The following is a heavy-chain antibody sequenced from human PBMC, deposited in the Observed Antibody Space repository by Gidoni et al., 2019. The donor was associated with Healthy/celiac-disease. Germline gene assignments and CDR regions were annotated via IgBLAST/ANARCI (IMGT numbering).Heavy chain of an antibody. CDR2: ISSSSSYT. CDR3: ARDVEEVAPTYYYYYMDV. CDR1: GFTFSYYY. J-gene: IGHJ6*03. D-gene: IGHD2-15*01. Sequence: QVQLVESGGGLVKPGGSLRLSCAASGFTFSYYYMSWIRQAPGKGLEWVSYISSSSSYTNYADSVKGRFTISRDNAKNSLYLQMNSLRAEDTAVYYCARDVEEVAPTYYYYYMDVWGKGTTVTVSS. V-gene: IGHV3-11*05.